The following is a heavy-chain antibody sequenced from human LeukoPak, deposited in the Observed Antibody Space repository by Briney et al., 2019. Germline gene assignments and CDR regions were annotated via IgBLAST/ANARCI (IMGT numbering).Heavy chain of an antibody. J-gene: IGHJ4*02. D-gene: IGHD6-6*01. V-gene: IGHV4-59*01. CDR1: GGSISSYY. CDR2: IYYSGST. Sequence: SETLSLTCTVSGGSISSYYWSWIRQPPGKGLEWIGYIYYSGSTNYNPSLKSRVTISVDTSKNQFSLKLSSVTAADTAVYYCARGEEYSSPSNYFDYWGQGTLVTVSS. CDR3: ARGEEYSSPSNYFDY.